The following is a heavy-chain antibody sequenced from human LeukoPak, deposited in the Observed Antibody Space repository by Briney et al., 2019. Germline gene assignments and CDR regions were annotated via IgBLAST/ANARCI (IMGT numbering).Heavy chain of an antibody. CDR1: GFTFSDYA. V-gene: IGHV3-23*01. D-gene: IGHD3-22*01. J-gene: IGHJ4*02. CDR3: AKRGYYDSGALRAPFEY. Sequence: GGSLRLSRAASGFTFSDYAMSWVRQAPGKGPGWVSAITGGGRTYYADSVKGRFTISRDSSKNTLYLQMNSLRAEDTAIYYCAKRGYYDSGALRAPFEYWGQGTLVTVSS. CDR2: ITGGGRT.